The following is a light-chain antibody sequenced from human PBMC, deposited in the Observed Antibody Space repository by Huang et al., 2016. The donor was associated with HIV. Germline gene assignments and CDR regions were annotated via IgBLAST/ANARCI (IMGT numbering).Light chain of an antibody. CDR1: QTISNF. V-gene: IGKV1-39*01. CDR2: DAS. Sequence: DIHMTQSPSSLSASVGARVTITCRASQTISNFLNWYQQKSGQAPKLLIYDASTLQSGVPSRFSGGGSGADFTLTITSLQPEDIAVYYCQQSYSPLRVTFGPGTKVDI. CDR3: QQSYSPLRVT. J-gene: IGKJ3*01.